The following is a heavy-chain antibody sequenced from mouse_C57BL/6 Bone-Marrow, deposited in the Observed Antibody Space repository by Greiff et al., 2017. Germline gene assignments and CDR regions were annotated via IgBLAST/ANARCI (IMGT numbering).Heavy chain of an antibody. CDR3: AGPFFAY. V-gene: IGHV1-82*01. J-gene: IGHJ3*01. CDR2: IYPGNGDT. CDR1: GYAFSGSW. Sequence: VQLQQSGPELVKPGASVKISCKASGYAFSGSWMNWVKQRPGKGLEWIGRIYPGNGDTNYNGKFKGKATLTADKSSSTAYMQLSSLPSEDSAVYFCAGPFFAYWGQGTLVTVSA.